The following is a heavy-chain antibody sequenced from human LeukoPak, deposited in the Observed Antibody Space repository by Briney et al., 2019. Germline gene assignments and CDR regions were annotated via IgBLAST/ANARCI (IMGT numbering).Heavy chain of an antibody. Sequence: GGSLRLSCAAFGIMFSSYAMSWVRQAPGQGLGWVSGMSGSGAFTYYADSVKGRFPISRDKSKNSLYLQMNSLRAEDTALYYCARVGATTDFDYWGQGTLVTVSS. CDR1: GIMFSSYA. CDR2: MSGSGAFT. J-gene: IGHJ4*02. V-gene: IGHV3-23*01. D-gene: IGHD1-26*01. CDR3: ARVGATTDFDY.